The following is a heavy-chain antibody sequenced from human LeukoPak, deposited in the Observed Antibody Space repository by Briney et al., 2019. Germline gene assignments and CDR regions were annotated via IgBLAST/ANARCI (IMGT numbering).Heavy chain of an antibody. J-gene: IGHJ4*02. CDR1: GGSINSYY. CDR2: MYYSGST. V-gene: IGHV4-59*08. D-gene: IGHD6-19*01. Sequence: PSETLSLTCTVSGGSINSYYWSWIRQPPGKGLEWIGYMYYSGSTNYNPSLKSRVTISVDTSKNQFSLKLSSVTAADTAVYYCARLPYSSGWSLYYFDYWGQGTLVTVSS. CDR3: ARLPYSSGWSLYYFDY.